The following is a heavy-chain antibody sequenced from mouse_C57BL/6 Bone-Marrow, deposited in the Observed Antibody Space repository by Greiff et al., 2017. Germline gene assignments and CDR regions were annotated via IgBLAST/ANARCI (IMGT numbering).Heavy chain of an antibody. D-gene: IGHD1-2*01. CDR3: GRRTGIHYWAMDV. V-gene: IGHV5-6*02. J-gene: IGHJ1*03. CDR2: ISSGGSYT. Sequence: EVKLVESGGDLVKPGGFLKLSCAASGFTFRSYGMSLVRHTPDKRLEWVATISSGGSYTYYPDSVKGRFSTSRDNAKNTLYVQMSSLKSEDTAVKYCGRRTGIHYWAMDVWGTGTSVTVSS. CDR1: GFTFRSYG.